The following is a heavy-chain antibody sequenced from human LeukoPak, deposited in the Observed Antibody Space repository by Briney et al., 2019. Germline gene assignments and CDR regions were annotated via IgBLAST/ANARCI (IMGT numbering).Heavy chain of an antibody. Sequence: GGSLRLSCAASGFTFDDYTMHWVRQAPGKGLEWVSLISWDGGSTYYADSVKGRFNISRDNSKNSLYLQMNSLRTEDTALYYCAKDGGGEIGYCSSTSCPTYMDVWGKGTTVTVSS. J-gene: IGHJ6*03. V-gene: IGHV3-43*01. CDR1: GFTFDDYT. CDR2: ISWDGGST. CDR3: AKDGGGEIGYCSSTSCPTYMDV. D-gene: IGHD2-2*01.